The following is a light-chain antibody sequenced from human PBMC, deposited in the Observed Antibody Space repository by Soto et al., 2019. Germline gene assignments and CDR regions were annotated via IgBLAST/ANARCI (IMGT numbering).Light chain of an antibody. Sequence: EIVLTQSPGTLSLSPGERATLSCRASQSVSNNYLAWYQQKPGQAPRLLIYGASNRATGIPDRFSGSGSGTDFTLTIDGLEPEDFAVYYCQQYTQSLWTFGQGTKGDIK. CDR2: GAS. CDR3: QQYTQSLWT. J-gene: IGKJ1*01. CDR1: QSVSNNY. V-gene: IGKV3-20*01.